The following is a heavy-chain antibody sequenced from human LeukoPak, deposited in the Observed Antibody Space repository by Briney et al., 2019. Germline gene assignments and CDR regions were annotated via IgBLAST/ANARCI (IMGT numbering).Heavy chain of an antibody. V-gene: IGHV4-4*08. CDR2: SYNSGNT. D-gene: IGHD7-27*01. CDR1: GGSISNYY. Sequence: SETLSLTCTVSGGSISNYYWSWVRQPPGKRLEWIGYSYNSGNTHYNPSLGSRVTISVDTSKNQFSLRLSSVTAADTAVYYCAREPKPPAGGQLGIFDYWGQGTLVTVSS. J-gene: IGHJ4*02. CDR3: AREPKPPAGGQLGIFDY.